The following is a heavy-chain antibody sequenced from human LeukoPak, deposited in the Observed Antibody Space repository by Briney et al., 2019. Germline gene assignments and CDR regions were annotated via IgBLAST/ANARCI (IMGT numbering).Heavy chain of an antibody. J-gene: IGHJ3*02. CDR1: GGSINSDNYY. D-gene: IGHD5-18*01. V-gene: IGHV4-31*03. CDR2: IHYSGST. CDR3: ARDEGYTFGLDAFDI. Sequence: SETLSLTCTVSGGSINSDNYYWSWIRQHPGKGLDWIGYIHYSGSTSYNPSLKSRVTISVDTSKNQFSLKLGSVTAADTAVYYCARDEGYTFGLDAFDIWGPGTMVTVSS.